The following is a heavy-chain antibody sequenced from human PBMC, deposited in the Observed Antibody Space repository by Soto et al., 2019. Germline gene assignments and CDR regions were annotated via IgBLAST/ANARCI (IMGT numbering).Heavy chain of an antibody. J-gene: IGHJ5*02. D-gene: IGHD6-13*01. V-gene: IGHV4-59*01. CDR2: IYYSGST. CDR3: ARDVSSSSWYVRWFDP. Sequence: PSETLSLTCTVSGGSISSYYWSWIRQPPGKGLEWIGYIYYSGSTNYNPSLKSRVTISVDTSKNQFSLKLSSVTAADTAVYYCARDVSSSSWYVRWFDPWGQGTLVTVSS. CDR1: GGSISSYY.